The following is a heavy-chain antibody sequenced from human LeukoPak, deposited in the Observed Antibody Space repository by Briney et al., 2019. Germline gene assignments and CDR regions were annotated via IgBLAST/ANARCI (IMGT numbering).Heavy chain of an antibody. CDR2: IYYSGST. CDR3: ARVRGLTTVFWFDP. CDR1: GGSFSSYY. J-gene: IGHJ5*02. V-gene: IGHV4-39*07. D-gene: IGHD4-17*01. Sequence: SETLSLTCAVYGGSFSSYYWGWVRQPPGKGLEWIGSIYYSGSTYYNPSLKSRVTISVDTSKNQFSLKLSSVTAADTAVYYCARVRGLTTVFWFDPWGQGTLVTVSS.